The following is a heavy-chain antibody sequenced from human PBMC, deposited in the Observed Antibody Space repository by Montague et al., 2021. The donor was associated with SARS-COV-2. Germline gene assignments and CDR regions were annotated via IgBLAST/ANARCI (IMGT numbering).Heavy chain of an antibody. V-gene: IGHV4-4*02. Sequence: SETLSLTCVVSGDSLSTDNWWTWVRLPPGKGLEWVGEIYPTGSTKYKPSLKSRVSMSVDQSWNQFPLRLTSVTAADTAIYYCARKGSGRSDLAYWGQGTLVTVSS. J-gene: IGHJ4*02. CDR3: ARKGSGRSDLAY. CDR2: IYPTGST. D-gene: IGHD1-26*01. CDR1: GDSLSTDNW.